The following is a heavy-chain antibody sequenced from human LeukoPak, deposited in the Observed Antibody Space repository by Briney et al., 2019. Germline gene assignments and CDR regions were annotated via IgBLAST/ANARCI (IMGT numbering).Heavy chain of an antibody. Sequence: GGSLRLSCAASGFTFGSYSMNWVRQAPGKGLEWVSSISSSSSYIYYADSVKGRFTISRDNAKNSLYLQMNSLRAGDTAVYYCARVSSSWREYFQHWGQGTLVTVSS. V-gene: IGHV3-21*01. CDR1: GFTFGSYS. CDR3: ARVSSSWREYFQH. D-gene: IGHD6-13*01. CDR2: ISSSSSYI. J-gene: IGHJ1*01.